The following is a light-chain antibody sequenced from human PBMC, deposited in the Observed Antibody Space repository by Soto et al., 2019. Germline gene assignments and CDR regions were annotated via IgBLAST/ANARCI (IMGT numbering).Light chain of an antibody. Sequence: ENVLTQSPATLSLSPGERATLCCRASQSVSSSYLAWYQQKPGQAPRLLIYGASTRATGVPDRFSGSGSGTDFTLTISRLEPEDFAVYYCQQYGRSITFGQGTRLEIK. CDR3: QQYGRSIT. V-gene: IGKV3-20*01. CDR2: GAS. CDR1: QSVSSSY. J-gene: IGKJ5*01.